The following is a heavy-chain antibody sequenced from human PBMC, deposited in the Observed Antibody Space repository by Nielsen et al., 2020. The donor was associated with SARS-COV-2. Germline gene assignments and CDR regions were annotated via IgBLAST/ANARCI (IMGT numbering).Heavy chain of an antibody. V-gene: IGHV3-74*01. D-gene: IGHD3-16*01. CDR2: INGDGSST. Sequence: GGSLRLSCAASGFTFSSHWMHWVRQAPGKGLVWVSRINGDGSSTSYADSVKGRFTISRDNAKNTLYLQMNSLRAEDTAVYYCGRGLQVPNGLAHRWGQGTLVTVSS. J-gene: IGHJ4*02. CDR1: GFTFSSHW. CDR3: GRGLQVPNGLAHR.